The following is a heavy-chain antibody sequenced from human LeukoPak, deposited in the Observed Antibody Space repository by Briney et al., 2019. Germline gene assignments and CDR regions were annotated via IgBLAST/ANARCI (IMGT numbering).Heavy chain of an antibody. Sequence: SHTLSLTCTVSVGSISSYYRSWIRQPAAKGLEWIGRIYTSGSTNYNPSLKSRVTMSVDTSKNQFSLTLSSVTAADTAVYYCARGDYGDYGAFDIWGQGTMVTVSS. J-gene: IGHJ3*02. D-gene: IGHD4-17*01. V-gene: IGHV4-4*07. CDR2: IYTSGST. CDR3: ARGDYGDYGAFDI. CDR1: VGSISSYY.